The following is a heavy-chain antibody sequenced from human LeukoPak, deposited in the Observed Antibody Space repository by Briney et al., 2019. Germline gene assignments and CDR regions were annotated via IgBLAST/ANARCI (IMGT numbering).Heavy chain of an antibody. Sequence: SETLSLTCTVSRGSISSTSYYWGWIRQPPGKGLEWIAIIYYSGNTYYNPSLRSRVTMSVDTSKNQFSLKLSSVTAADTGVYYCARRGGGASSWYQAWYYYYYMDVWGKGTTVTVSS. J-gene: IGHJ6*03. V-gene: IGHV4-39*01. CDR1: RGSISSTSYY. CDR3: ARRGGGASSWYQAWYYYYYMDV. D-gene: IGHD6-13*01. CDR2: IYYSGNT.